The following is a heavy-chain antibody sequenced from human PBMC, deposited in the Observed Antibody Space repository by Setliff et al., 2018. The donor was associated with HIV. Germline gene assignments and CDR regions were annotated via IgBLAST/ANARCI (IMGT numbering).Heavy chain of an antibody. D-gene: IGHD6-6*01. CDR1: GDSISSGGYY. CDR3: ARGERRIAAPIDY. J-gene: IGHJ4*02. Sequence: SETLSLTCSVSGDSISSGGYYWSWIRQHPGKGLEWIGYIYDSGNTYYNPSLKSRVTISVDTSKNQFSLKLSSVTAADTAVYYCARGERRIAAPIDYWGQGTLVTVSS. V-gene: IGHV4-31*03. CDR2: IYDSGNT.